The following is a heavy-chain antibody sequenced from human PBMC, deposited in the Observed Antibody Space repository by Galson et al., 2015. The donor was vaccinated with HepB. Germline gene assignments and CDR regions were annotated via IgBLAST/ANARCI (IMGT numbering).Heavy chain of an antibody. J-gene: IGHJ4*02. Sequence: SVKVSCKASGGTFSSYAISWVRQAPGQGLEWMGGIIPIFGTANYAQKFQGRVTITADESTSTAYMELSSLRSEDTAVYYCARSIVGATYFDYWGQGTLVTVSS. CDR2: IIPIFGTA. V-gene: IGHV1-69*13. CDR1: GGTFSSYA. CDR3: ARSIVGATYFDY. D-gene: IGHD1-26*01.